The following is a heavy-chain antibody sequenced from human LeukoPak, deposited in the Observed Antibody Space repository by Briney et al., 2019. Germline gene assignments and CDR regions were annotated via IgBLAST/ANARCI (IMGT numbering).Heavy chain of an antibody. J-gene: IGHJ4*02. Sequence: GGSMRLSCAASGFTFSSYAMSWVRQAPGKGLEWVSAISGSGGSTYYADSVKGRFTISKDNSKNTLYLQMNSLRAEDTAVYYCAKVSVAARFPDYWGQGTLVTVSS. CDR3: AKVSVAARFPDY. CDR1: GFTFSSYA. CDR2: ISGSGGST. V-gene: IGHV3-23*01. D-gene: IGHD6-6*01.